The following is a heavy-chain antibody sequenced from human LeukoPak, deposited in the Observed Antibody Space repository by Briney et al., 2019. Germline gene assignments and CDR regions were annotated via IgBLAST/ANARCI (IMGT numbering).Heavy chain of an antibody. J-gene: IGHJ4*02. CDR1: GLTLSSYW. Sequence: PGGSLRLSCAASGLTLSSYWMHWVRQAPGKGLVWVSRINSDGSSISYAESVKGRFTISRDDPKNTLYLQMNSLRAEDTAVYYCARVRGWKYFDYWGQGTLVTVSS. CDR3: ARVRGWKYFDY. D-gene: IGHD1-1*01. V-gene: IGHV3-74*01. CDR2: INSDGSSI.